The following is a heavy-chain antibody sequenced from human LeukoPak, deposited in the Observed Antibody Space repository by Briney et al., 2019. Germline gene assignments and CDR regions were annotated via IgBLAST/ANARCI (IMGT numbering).Heavy chain of an antibody. Sequence: ASVKVSCKASGYTFTGYYMHWVRQAPGQGLEWMGRINPNSGGTNYAQKFQGRVTMTRDTSISTAYMELSSLRSEDTAVYYCARGGFGELPFYRFDYWGQGTLVTVSS. J-gene: IGHJ4*02. CDR2: INPNSGGT. V-gene: IGHV1-2*06. CDR3: ARGGFGELPFYRFDY. CDR1: GYTFTGYY. D-gene: IGHD3-10*01.